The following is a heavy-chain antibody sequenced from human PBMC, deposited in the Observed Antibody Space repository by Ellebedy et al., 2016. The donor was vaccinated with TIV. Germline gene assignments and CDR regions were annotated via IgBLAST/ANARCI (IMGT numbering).Heavy chain of an antibody. Sequence: MPSETLSLTCTVSGGSIRSYYWSWIRQPPGKGLEWIGSIFYIGSTNYNPSLKSRVTISVDTSKNQFSLKLSSVTASDTAVYYRASHGLWLRFLKSVAHDAFDIWGQGTMVSVSS. CDR2: IFYIGST. CDR1: GGSIRSYY. V-gene: IGHV4-59*08. D-gene: IGHD5-12*01. CDR3: ASHGLWLRFLKSVAHDAFDI. J-gene: IGHJ3*02.